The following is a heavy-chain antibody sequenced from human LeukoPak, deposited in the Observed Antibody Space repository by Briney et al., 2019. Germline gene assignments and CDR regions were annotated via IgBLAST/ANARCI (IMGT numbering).Heavy chain of an antibody. CDR3: ARLALGYCSGGTCPYYFDH. J-gene: IGHJ4*02. D-gene: IGHD2-15*01. CDR1: GGSISNYY. Sequence: PSETLSLTCTVSGGSISNYYWSWIRQPPGKGLEWIAYGGRSGSTRYNPSLESRVTISVDTSKNQFSLKLTSVTAADSAVYYCARLALGYCSGGTCPYYFDHWGQGTLVTVSS. V-gene: IGHV4-59*01. CDR2: GGRSGST.